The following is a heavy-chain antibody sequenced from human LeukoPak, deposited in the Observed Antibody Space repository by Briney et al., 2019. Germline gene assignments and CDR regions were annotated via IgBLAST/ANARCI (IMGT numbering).Heavy chain of an antibody. CDR1: GFTFSTYN. Sequence: GGSLRLSCEASGFTFSTYNMVWVRQAPGRGLVWLASVSHRSTAIYYSDPVKGRFTISRDNAKRSVSLQMNSLRGEDSAIYYCARDLFNRDGYDLWGPGTTVIVSS. D-gene: IGHD5-24*01. CDR2: VSHRSTAI. CDR3: ARDLFNRDGYDL. J-gene: IGHJ3*01. V-gene: IGHV3-48*04.